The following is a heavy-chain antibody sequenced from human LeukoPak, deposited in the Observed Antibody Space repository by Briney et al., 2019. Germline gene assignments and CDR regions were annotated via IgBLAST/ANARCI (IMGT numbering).Heavy chain of an antibody. J-gene: IGHJ4*02. D-gene: IGHD1-26*01. V-gene: IGHV1-69*04. CDR1: GGTFSSYA. Sequence: SVKVSCKASGGTFSSYAISWVRQAPGQGLEWMGRIIPILGIANYAQKFQGRVTITADKSTSTAYMELSSLRSEDTAVYYCTPVRYSGRPGHFGWGQGTLATVSS. CDR3: TPVRYSGRPGHFG. CDR2: IIPILGIA.